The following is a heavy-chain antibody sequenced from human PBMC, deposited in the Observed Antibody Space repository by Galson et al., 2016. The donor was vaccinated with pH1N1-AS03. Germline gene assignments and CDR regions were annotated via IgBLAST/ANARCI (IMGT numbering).Heavy chain of an antibody. CDR1: GYTFGSYA. J-gene: IGHJ6*02. V-gene: IGHV1-3*01. D-gene: IGHD1-26*01. CDR3: ARGRGSYGMDV. Sequence: SVKVSCKASGYTFGSYAITWVRQAPGQRLEWMGWINAGNGNTTYSQSFQGRVTITRDTSASKAYMELSSLRSEDTAVYYCARGRGSYGMDVWGQGTTVTVSS. CDR2: INAGNGNT.